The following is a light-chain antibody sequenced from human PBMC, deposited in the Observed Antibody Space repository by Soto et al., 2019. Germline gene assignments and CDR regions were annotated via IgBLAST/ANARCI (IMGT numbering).Light chain of an antibody. CDR3: QQYHDWPIT. V-gene: IGKV3-15*01. CDR2: GTS. CDR1: QSVSSD. J-gene: IGKJ5*01. Sequence: EIVLTHSPGTLSLSPGERVTLSCRASQSVSSDLAWYQQIPGQAPRLLIYGTSTRAAGIPARFSGRGSGTEFTFTISSLQSEDFAVYHCQQYHDWPITFGQGTRLEIK.